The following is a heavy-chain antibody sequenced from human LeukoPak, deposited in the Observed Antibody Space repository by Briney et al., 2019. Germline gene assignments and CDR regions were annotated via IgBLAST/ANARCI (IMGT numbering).Heavy chain of an antibody. CDR2: IYHSGST. J-gene: IGHJ4*02. V-gene: IGHV4-38-2*02. CDR3: ARGGSGTYYNVAY. CDR1: GYSISSGYY. D-gene: IGHD3-10*01. Sequence: SLSLTCTVSGYSISSGYYWGWIRQPPGKGLQWIGTIYHSGSTYYNPSLKSRVTISVDTSKNQFSLRLSSVTAADTAVYYCARGGSGTYYNVAYWGQGTLVTVSS.